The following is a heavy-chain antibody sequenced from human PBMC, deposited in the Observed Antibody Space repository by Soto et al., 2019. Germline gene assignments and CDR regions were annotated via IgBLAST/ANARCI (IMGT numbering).Heavy chain of an antibody. CDR1: GGSISSGDYY. Sequence: SETLSLTCTVSGGSISSGDYYWSWIRQPPGKGLEWIGYIYYSGSTYYNPSLKSRVTISVDTSKNQFSLKLSSVTAADTAVYYCASSYDSSGYTPLDYWGQGTLVTVSS. J-gene: IGHJ4*02. V-gene: IGHV4-30-4*01. CDR3: ASSYDSSGYTPLDY. D-gene: IGHD3-22*01. CDR2: IYYSGST.